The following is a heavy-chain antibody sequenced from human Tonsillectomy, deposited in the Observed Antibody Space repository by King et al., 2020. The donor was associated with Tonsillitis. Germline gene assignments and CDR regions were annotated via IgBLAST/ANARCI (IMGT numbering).Heavy chain of an antibody. CDR3: AREGRDIVVVVAAFDY. CDR2: ISSSSSYI. Sequence: VQLVESGGGLVKPGGSLRLSCAASGFTFSSYSMNWVRQAPGKGLEWVSSISSSSSYIYYADSVKGRFTISRDNAKNSLYLQMNSLRAEDTAVYYCAREGRDIVVVVAAFDYWGQGTLVTVSS. V-gene: IGHV3-21*01. J-gene: IGHJ4*02. D-gene: IGHD2-15*01. CDR1: GFTFSSYS.